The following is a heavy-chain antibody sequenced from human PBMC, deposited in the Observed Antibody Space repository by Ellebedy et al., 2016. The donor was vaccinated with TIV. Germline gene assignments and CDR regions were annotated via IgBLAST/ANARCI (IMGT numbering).Heavy chain of an antibody. CDR3: GRAMDV. V-gene: IGHV3-9*01. Sequence: SLKISXAASGFTFDDYAMHWVRQAPGKGLEWVSGISWNSGSIGYADSVKGRFTISRDNAKNSLYLQMNSLRAEDTALYYCGRAMDVWGKGTTVTVSS. J-gene: IGHJ6*04. CDR2: ISWNSGSI. CDR1: GFTFDDYA.